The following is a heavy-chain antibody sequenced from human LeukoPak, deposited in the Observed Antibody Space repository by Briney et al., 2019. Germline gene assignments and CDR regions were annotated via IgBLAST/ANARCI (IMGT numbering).Heavy chain of an antibody. CDR2: INRPGIT. V-gene: IGHV4-34*01. J-gene: IGHJ5*02. D-gene: IGHD2-2*01. CDR3: ARSEDCGSSSCYWFGP. CDR1: GGSFSGYY. Sequence: SETLSLTCAVYGGSFSGYYWSWIRQSPGKGLEWIAEINRPGITKYNPSLESRVTISLDTSKNQFSLRLTSATAADTAMYYCARSEDCGSSSCYWFGPWGQGTLVTVSS.